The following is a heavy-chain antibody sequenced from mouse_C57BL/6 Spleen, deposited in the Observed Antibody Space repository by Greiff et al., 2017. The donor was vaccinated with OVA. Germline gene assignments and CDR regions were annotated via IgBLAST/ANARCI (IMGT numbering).Heavy chain of an antibody. Sequence: VQLQQPGAELVKPGASVKLSCKASGYTFTSYWMHWVKQRPGQGLEWIGMIHPNRGSTNYNEKFKSKATLTVDKSSSTAYMQLSSLKSEDSAVYYCASDAYAMDDWGQGTSVTVSS. CDR3: ASDAYAMDD. CDR1: GYTFTSYW. V-gene: IGHV1-64*01. J-gene: IGHJ4*01. D-gene: IGHD2-3*01. CDR2: IHPNRGST.